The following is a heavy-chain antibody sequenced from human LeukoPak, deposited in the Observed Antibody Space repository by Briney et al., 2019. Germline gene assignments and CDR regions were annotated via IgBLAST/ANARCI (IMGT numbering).Heavy chain of an antibody. Sequence: GASVKVSCKAPGYTFTSYAMHWVRQAPGQRLEWMGWINAGNGNTKYSQKFQGRVTITRDTSASTAYMELSSLRSEDTAVYYCARLPMVRGVIPLFDYWGQGTLVTVSS. CDR1: GYTFTSYA. CDR2: INAGNGNT. V-gene: IGHV1-3*01. J-gene: IGHJ4*02. D-gene: IGHD3-10*01. CDR3: ARLPMVRGVIPLFDY.